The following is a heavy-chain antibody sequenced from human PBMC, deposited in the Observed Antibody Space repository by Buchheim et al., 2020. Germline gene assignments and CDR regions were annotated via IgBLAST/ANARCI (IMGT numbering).Heavy chain of an antibody. Sequence: QVQLQQWGAGLLKPSETLSLTCAVYGGSFSGYYWSWIRQPPGKGLEWIGEINHSGSTNYNPSLKSRVTISVDTSQNQFSLKLSSVTAADTAVYYCARGRGGYYYYGMDVWGQGTT. V-gene: IGHV4-34*01. D-gene: IGHD3-16*01. CDR1: GGSFSGYY. J-gene: IGHJ6*02. CDR3: ARGRGGYYYYGMDV. CDR2: INHSGST.